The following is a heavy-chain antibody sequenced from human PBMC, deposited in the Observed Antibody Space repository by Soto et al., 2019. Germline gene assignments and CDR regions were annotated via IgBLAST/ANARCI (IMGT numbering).Heavy chain of an antibody. V-gene: IGHV4-39*01. CDR2: ILHSGST. CDR1: GGSVSISTYY. CDR3: ATLPAAMYFYGSDV. J-gene: IGHJ6*02. D-gene: IGHD2-2*01. Sequence: QPQLRESGPGLVKPSETLSLTCSVSGGSVSISTYYWAWVRQTPGKGLEWLGSILHSGSTYYNPSLKSRLTLSVDTSEDQFSLNLSSVTATDTGVYYCATLPAAMYFYGSDVWGPGTTVTVSS.